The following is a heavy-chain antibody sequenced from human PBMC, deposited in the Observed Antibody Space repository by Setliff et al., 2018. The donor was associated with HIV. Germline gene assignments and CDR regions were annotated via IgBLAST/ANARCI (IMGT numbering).Heavy chain of an antibody. V-gene: IGHV4-38-2*02. J-gene: IGHJ4*02. CDR1: GDAISNGLY. CDR3: ARGTLYYDYVWGTPFPFDY. D-gene: IGHD3-16*01. Sequence: PSETLSLTCIVSGDAISNGLYWGWIRQPPGKGLEWIGTVSDSGSGHYNPPLNSRVTISVDTSKNQLSLKLTSVTAADTGVYYCARGTLYYDYVWGTPFPFDYWGQGTLVTVSS. CDR2: VSDSGSG.